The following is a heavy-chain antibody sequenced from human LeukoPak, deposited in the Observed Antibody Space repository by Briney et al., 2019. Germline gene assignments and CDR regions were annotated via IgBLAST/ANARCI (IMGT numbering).Heavy chain of an antibody. Sequence: PSETLSLTCTVSGGSISSSSHYWGWIRQPPGKGLEWIGSIYYSGITYYNPSLKSRVTISVDTSKNQFSLRLSSVTAADTAVYYCARGAGYSSGWYYFDYWGQGTLVTVSS. CDR3: ARGAGYSSGWYYFDY. CDR1: GGSISSSSHY. CDR2: IYYSGIT. J-gene: IGHJ4*02. D-gene: IGHD6-19*01. V-gene: IGHV4-39*07.